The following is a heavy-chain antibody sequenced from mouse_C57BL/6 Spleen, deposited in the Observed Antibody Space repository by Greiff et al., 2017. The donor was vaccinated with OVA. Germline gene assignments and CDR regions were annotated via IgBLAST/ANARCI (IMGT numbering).Heavy chain of an antibody. CDR2: IDPETGGT. CDR1: GYTFTDYE. Sequence: QVQLQQSGAELVRPGASVTLSCKASGYTFTDYEMHWVKQTPVHGLEWIGAIDPETGGTAYNQKFKGKAILTADKSSSTAYMELRSLTSEDSAVYYCLWGGSGFWFAYWGQGTLVTVSA. J-gene: IGHJ3*01. V-gene: IGHV1-15*01. D-gene: IGHD6-1*01. CDR3: LWGGSGFWFAY.